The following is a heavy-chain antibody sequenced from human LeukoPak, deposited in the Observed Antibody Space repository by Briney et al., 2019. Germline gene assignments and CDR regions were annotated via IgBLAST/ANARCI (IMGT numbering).Heavy chain of an antibody. CDR3: ARDMSGYNYGADY. V-gene: IGHV3-33*01. CDR2: IWYDGSNK. D-gene: IGHD5-18*01. Sequence: GGSLRLSCAASGFTFSSYGMHWVRQAPGKGLEWVAVIWYDGSNKYYADSVKGRFTISRDSSKNTLYLQMNSLRAEDTAVYYCARDMSGYNYGADYWGQGTLVTVSS. J-gene: IGHJ4*02. CDR1: GFTFSSYG.